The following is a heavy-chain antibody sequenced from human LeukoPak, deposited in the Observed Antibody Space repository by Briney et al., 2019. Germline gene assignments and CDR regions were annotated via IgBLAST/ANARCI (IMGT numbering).Heavy chain of an antibody. J-gene: IGHJ4*02. CDR2: INPSRRT. CDR3: ARLSGYHFDY. Sequence: KPSETLSLTCGVYSGSLSDKYWSWIRQPPGKGLEWIGEINPSRRTNYNPSLKSRVTMSIDTSKNQFSLKLSSVTAADTAVYYCARLSGYHFDYWGQGALVTVSS. D-gene: IGHD5-12*01. V-gene: IGHV4-34*01. CDR1: SGSLSDKY.